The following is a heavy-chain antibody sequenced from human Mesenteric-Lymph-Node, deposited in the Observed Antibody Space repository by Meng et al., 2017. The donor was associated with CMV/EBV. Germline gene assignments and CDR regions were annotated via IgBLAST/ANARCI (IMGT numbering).Heavy chain of an antibody. Sequence: GGSLRLSCAASGFTFSSYAMSWVRQAPGKGLGWVSVVYSGGSSTYYADSVKGRFTSSRENSKNTLYLQMNSLRAEDTAVYYCAKDRDCSSTSCSIRFDYWGQGTLVTVSS. CDR2: VYSGGSST. CDR1: GFTFSSYA. V-gene: IGHV3-23*03. D-gene: IGHD2-2*01. CDR3: AKDRDCSSTSCSIRFDY. J-gene: IGHJ4*02.